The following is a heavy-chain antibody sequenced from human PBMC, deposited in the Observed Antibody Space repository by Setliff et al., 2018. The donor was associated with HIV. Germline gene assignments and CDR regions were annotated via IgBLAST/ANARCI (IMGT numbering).Heavy chain of an antibody. D-gene: IGHD1-26*01. V-gene: IGHV4-34*01. CDR3: ARGPYSRKFDP. J-gene: IGHJ5*02. CDR1: GGSFSGSY. CDR2: INHSGRT. Sequence: SETLSLTCAVYGGSFSGSYWSWVRQPPGKGLEWIGEINHSGRTNYNQSLKGRVIMSEDTSKNHFSLRLNSVTAADTAVYFCARGPYSRKFDPWGQGTLVTVSS.